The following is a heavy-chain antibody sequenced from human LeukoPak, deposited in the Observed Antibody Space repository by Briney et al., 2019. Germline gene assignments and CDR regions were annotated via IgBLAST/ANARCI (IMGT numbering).Heavy chain of an antibody. Sequence: PGGSLRLSCAASGFTFSSYAMSWVRQAPGKGLEWVSAISGSGGSTYYADSAKGRFTISRDNSKNTLYLQMNSLRAEDTAVYYCAKGHSIGSTIFGVVSHYWGQGTLVIVSS. D-gene: IGHD3-3*01. CDR3: AKGHSIGSTIFGVVSHY. V-gene: IGHV3-23*01. CDR2: ISGSGGST. J-gene: IGHJ4*02. CDR1: GFTFSSYA.